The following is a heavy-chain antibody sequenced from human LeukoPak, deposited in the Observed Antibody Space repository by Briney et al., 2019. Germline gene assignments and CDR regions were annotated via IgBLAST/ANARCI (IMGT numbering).Heavy chain of an antibody. D-gene: IGHD3-22*01. Sequence: GGSLRLSCVVSGFSVRTTYMSWVRQAPGKGLEWVSVLYTGGGTDHADSVKGRFTITRDNSKNTLSLQMNSLRAEDTAIYYCTRSGYRHPYHFDSWGQGTLVTVSS. V-gene: IGHV3-53*01. CDR1: GFSVRTTY. CDR3: TRSGYRHPYHFDS. J-gene: IGHJ4*02. CDR2: LYTGGGT.